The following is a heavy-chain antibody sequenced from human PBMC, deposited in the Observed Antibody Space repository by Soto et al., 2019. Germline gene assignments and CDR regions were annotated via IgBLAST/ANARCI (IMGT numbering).Heavy chain of an antibody. Sequence: ASVKVSCKASGYTFTSYAMHWVRQAPGQRLEWMGWINAGNGNTKYSQKFQGRVTITRDTSASTAYMELSSLRSEDTAVYYCASGHSSSWDNYYYYGMDVWGPGTTVTVSS. CDR1: GYTFTSYA. CDR2: INAGNGNT. CDR3: ASGHSSSWDNYYYYGMDV. D-gene: IGHD6-13*01. V-gene: IGHV1-3*01. J-gene: IGHJ6*02.